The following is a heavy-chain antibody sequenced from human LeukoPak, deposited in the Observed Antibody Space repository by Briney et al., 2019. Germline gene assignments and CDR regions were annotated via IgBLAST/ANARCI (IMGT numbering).Heavy chain of an antibody. Sequence: ASVKVSCKASGYTFTSYAMNWVRQAPGQGLEWMGWINTNTGNPTYAQGFTGRFVFSLDTSVSTACLQISSLKAEDTAVYYCARGPPARDPYYYGSGSYNDHDYWGQGTLVTVSS. CDR1: GYTFTSYA. D-gene: IGHD3-10*01. J-gene: IGHJ4*02. CDR3: ARGPPARDPYYYGSGSYNDHDY. V-gene: IGHV7-4-1*02. CDR2: INTNTGNP.